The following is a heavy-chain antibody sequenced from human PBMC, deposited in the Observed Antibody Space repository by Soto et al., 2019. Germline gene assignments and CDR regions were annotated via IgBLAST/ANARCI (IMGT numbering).Heavy chain of an antibody. V-gene: IGHV1-3*01. CDR1: GYTFTSYA. D-gene: IGHD1-26*01. Sequence: QVQLVQSGAEVKKPGASVKVSCKASGYTFTSYAMHWVRQAPGQRLEWMGWINAGNGNTKYSQKFQGRVTIARDTYASTGYMELSSGRSEDTAVYYCSRDGGATGDWGQGTLVTVSS. J-gene: IGHJ4*02. CDR3: SRDGGATGD. CDR2: INAGNGNT.